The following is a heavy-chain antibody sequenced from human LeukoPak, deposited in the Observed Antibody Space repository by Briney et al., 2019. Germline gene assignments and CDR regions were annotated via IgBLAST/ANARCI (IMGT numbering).Heavy chain of an antibody. V-gene: IGHV3-15*07. CDR3: TARYSTITWSWFDP. CDR1: GFTFSNAW. CDR2: IKSKTDGGTT. Sequence: GGSLRLSCAASGFTFSNAWMNWVRQAPGKGLEWVGRIKSKTDGGTTDYAAPVKGRFTIPRDDSKNTLYLQMNSLKTEDTAVYYCTARYSTITWSWFDPWGQGTLVTVSS. J-gene: IGHJ5*02. D-gene: IGHD3-10*01.